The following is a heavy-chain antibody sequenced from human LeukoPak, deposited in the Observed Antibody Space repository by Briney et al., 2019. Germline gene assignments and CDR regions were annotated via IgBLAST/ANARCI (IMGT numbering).Heavy chain of an antibody. CDR1: GGPISSGDYY. Sequence: SETLSLTCTVSGGPISSGDYYWSWIRQPPGKGLEWIGYIYYSGSTYYNPSLKSRVSISVDTSKNQFSLKLSSVTAADTAVYYCARAYDSSGFPLFDYWGQGALVTVSS. CDR2: IYYSGST. D-gene: IGHD3-22*01. V-gene: IGHV4-30-4*01. CDR3: ARAYDSSGFPLFDY. J-gene: IGHJ4*02.